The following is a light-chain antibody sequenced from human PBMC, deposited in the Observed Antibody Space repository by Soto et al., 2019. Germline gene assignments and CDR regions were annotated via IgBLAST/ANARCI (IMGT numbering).Light chain of an antibody. Sequence: DILLTQSPATLSLSPGERATLSCRASQSVSRKLAWYQQITGQAPRLLIYDASNRATGIPARLSGGGYGAEYTITISSMQYEDFEVYYCQQYDKWPRTFGQGTKVDIK. CDR1: QSVSRK. CDR2: DAS. CDR3: QQYDKWPRT. V-gene: IGKV3D-15*01. J-gene: IGKJ1*01.